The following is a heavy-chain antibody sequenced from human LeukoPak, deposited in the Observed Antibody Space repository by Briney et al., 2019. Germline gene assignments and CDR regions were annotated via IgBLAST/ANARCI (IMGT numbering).Heavy chain of an antibody. CDR1: GYSFTSYW. V-gene: IGHV5-51*01. CDR2: IYPGDSDT. J-gene: IGHJ4*02. D-gene: IGHD3-10*01. Sequence: GESLQISRKGSGYSFTSYWIGWVRQMPGKGLEWMGTIYPGDSDTRYSPSSQGQVTISADKSISTAYLQWSSLKASDTAMYYCARTGLLWFGELSQLDYWGQGTLVTVSS. CDR3: ARTGLLWFGELSQLDY.